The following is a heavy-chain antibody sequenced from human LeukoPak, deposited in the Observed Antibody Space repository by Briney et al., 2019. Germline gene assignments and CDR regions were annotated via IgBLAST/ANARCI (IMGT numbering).Heavy chain of an antibody. CDR3: ARVQTCYFDY. CDR1: GGSFSGYY. V-gene: IGHV4-34*01. J-gene: IGHJ4*02. CDR2: INHSGST. Sequence: SETLSLTRAVYGGSFSGYYWSWIRQPPGKGLEWIGEINHSGSTNYNPSLKSRVTISVDTSKNQFSLKLSSVTAADTAVYYCARVQTCYFDYWGQGTLVTVSS.